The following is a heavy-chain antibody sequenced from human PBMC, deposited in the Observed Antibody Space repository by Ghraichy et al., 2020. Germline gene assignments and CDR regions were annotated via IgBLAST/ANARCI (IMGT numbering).Heavy chain of an antibody. D-gene: IGHD3-10*01. J-gene: IGHJ3*02. CDR1: GFIFGSHW. CDR2: INQDSREK. CDR3: SSGDTFDI. Sequence: LSLTCAASGFIFGSHWMTWVRQAPGKGLGWVANINQDSREKSYVHSVKGRFTISRDNARNSLYLQMNNLSAEDTAVYYCSSGDTFDIWGRGTMVTVSS. V-gene: IGHV3-7*03.